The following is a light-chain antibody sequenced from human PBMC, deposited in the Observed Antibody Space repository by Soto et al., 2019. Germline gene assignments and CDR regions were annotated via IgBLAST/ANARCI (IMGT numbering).Light chain of an antibody. CDR2: DAY. CDR1: QNINSK. CDR3: HQYDTYFRYT. Sequence: DIQMTQSPSTLSASVGDSVAITCRASQNINSKLAWYQKKPGKAPKLLISDAYSLESGVPSRFSGSGSGTEFTLTIGGLQPDDFATYYCHQYDTYFRYTFGQGTTLDIK. V-gene: IGKV1-5*01. J-gene: IGKJ2*01.